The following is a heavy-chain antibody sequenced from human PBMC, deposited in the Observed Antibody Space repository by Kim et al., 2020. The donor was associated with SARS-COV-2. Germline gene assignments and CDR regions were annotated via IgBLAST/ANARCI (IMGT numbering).Heavy chain of an antibody. J-gene: IGHJ4*02. Sequence: SETLSLTCAVYGGSFSGYYWSWIRQPPGKGLEWIGEINHSGSTNYNPSLKSRVTISVDTSKNQFSLKLSSVTAADTAVYYCARALRYFDYDYWGQGTLVTVSS. V-gene: IGHV4-34*01. CDR2: INHSGST. D-gene: IGHD3-9*01. CDR1: GGSFSGYY. CDR3: ARALRYFDYDY.